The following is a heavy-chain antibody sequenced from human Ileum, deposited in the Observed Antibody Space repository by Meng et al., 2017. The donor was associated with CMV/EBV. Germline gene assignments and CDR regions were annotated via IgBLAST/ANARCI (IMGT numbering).Heavy chain of an antibody. J-gene: IGHJ4*02. CDR3: ARDSGGADY. CDR2: ISYDGCNK. Sequence: LSCASSVFTFSSYAMHWVRQAPGKGLEWVAVISYDGCNKYYADSVKGRFTISRDNSKNTLYLQMNSLRAEDTAVYYCARDSGGADYWGQGTLVTVSS. V-gene: IGHV3-30-3*01. CDR1: VFTFSSYA. D-gene: IGHD6-25*01.